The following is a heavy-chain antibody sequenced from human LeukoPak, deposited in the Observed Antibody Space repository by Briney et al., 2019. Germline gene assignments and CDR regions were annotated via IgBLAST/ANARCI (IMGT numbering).Heavy chain of an antibody. CDR1: GYPFTDFY. CDR2: INPHSGGT. Sequence: ASVKVSCKASGYPFTDFYMHWVRQAPGQGLEWMGWINPHSGGTNYAQKFLGRVTMTRETSITTVYMELSRLISDDTAVYYCARGVWFVELYYFDSWAQGTLVTVAS. V-gene: IGHV1-2*02. CDR3: ARGVWFVELYYFDS. D-gene: IGHD3-10*01. J-gene: IGHJ4*02.